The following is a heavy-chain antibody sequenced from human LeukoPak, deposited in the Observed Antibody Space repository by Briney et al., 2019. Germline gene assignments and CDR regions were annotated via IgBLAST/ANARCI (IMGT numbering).Heavy chain of an antibody. CDR1: GGSISSGGYY. D-gene: IGHD3-16*02. J-gene: IGHJ4*02. CDR2: IYYSGST. Sequence: PSETLSLTCTVSGGSISSGGYYWSWIRQHPGKGLEWIGYIYYSGSTYYSPSLKSRVTISVDTSKNQFSLKLSSVTAADTAVYYCAAAYVWGSYRTGDYWGQGTLVTVSS. CDR3: AAAYVWGSYRTGDY. V-gene: IGHV4-31*03.